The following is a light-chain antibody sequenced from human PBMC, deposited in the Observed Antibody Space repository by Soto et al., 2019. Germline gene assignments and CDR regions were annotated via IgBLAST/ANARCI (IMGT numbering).Light chain of an antibody. CDR1: QRLLYGNGNTY. CDR3: MQALQTPIT. CDR2: LGS. V-gene: IGKV2-28*01. J-gene: IGKJ5*01. Sequence: DIVMTQSPLSLPVTPGEPASISCRSSQRLLYGNGNTYLDWYLQKTGQSPQLLIYLGSHRASGVPDRISGSGSGTEFTLKISRVEAEDVGVYYCMQALQTPITFGQGTRLEIK.